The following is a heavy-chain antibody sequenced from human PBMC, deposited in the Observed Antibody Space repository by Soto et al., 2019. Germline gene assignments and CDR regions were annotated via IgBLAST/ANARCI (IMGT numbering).Heavy chain of an antibody. J-gene: IGHJ6*02. CDR3: AGMVRGVIGLGYYYYGMDV. Sequence: PSETLSLTCTVSGGSISSGGYYWSWIRQHPGKGLEWIGYIYYSGSTYYNPSLKSRVTISVDTSKNQFSLKLSSVTAADTAVYYCAGMVRGVIGLGYYYYGMDVWGQGTTVTVSS. V-gene: IGHV4-31*03. D-gene: IGHD3-10*01. CDR2: IYYSGST. CDR1: GGSISSGGYY.